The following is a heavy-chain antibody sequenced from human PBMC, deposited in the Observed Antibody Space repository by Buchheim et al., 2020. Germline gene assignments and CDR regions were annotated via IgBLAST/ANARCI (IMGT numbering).Heavy chain of an antibody. CDR2: ISYDGSNK. CDR3: AKDSPQGSGKHYYYGMDV. J-gene: IGHJ6*02. CDR1: GFTFSSYG. V-gene: IGHV3-30*18. D-gene: IGHD3-10*01. Sequence: QVQLVESGGGVVQPGRSLRLSCAASGFTFSSYGMHWVRQAPGKGLEWVAVISYDGSNKYYADSVKGRFTISRDNSKNTLYLPMNSLRAEDTAVYYCAKDSPQGSGKHYYYGMDVWGQGTT.